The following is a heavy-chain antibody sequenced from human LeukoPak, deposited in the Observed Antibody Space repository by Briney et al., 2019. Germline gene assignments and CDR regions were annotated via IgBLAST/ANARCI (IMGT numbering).Heavy chain of an antibody. CDR1: GYXFTNYY. V-gene: IGHV1-46*01. J-gene: IGHJ4*02. Sequence: ASVKVSCKASGYXFTNYYMHWVRQAPGQGLEWMGVIIPSGGRTGYAQKVQGRVTMTRDTSTATVYMELSSLRSEDTAVYYCARGYNSGFDYWGQGTLVTVSS. CDR2: IIPSGGRT. CDR3: ARGYNSGFDY. D-gene: IGHD6-19*01.